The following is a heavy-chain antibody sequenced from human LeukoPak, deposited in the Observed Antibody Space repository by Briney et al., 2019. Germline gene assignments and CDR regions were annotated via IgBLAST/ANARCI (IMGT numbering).Heavy chain of an antibody. CDR3: AKQTGYYKDFDY. J-gene: IGHJ4*02. V-gene: IGHV3-23*01. CDR1: GFTFTSYA. CDR2: ISGSGGST. D-gene: IGHD3-9*01. Sequence: GGSLRLSCAASGFTFTSYAMSWVRQAPGKGLEWVSAISGSGGSTYYADSVKGRFTISRDNSKNTLYLQMNSLRAEDTAVYYCAKQTGYYKDFDYWGQGTLVTVSS.